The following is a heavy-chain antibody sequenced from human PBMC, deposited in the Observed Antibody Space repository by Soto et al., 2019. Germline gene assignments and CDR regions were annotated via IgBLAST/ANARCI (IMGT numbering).Heavy chain of an antibody. V-gene: IGHV1-46*01. Sequence: QVQLVQSGAEVKKPGASVKVSCKASGYTFTIYYMHWVRQAHGQRHEWMGIIDPNGGSKTYEQKFQGRVIMTRYTSASTVYMELNSLRSEDTAVYYCAVSSDYGDYVFDCWGQGTLVTVSS. D-gene: IGHD4-17*01. CDR3: AVSSDYGDYVFDC. CDR1: GYTFTIYY. J-gene: IGHJ4*02. CDR2: IDPNGGSK.